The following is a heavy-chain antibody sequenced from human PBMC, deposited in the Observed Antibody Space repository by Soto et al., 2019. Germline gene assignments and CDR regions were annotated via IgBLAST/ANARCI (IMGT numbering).Heavy chain of an antibody. J-gene: IGHJ5*02. CDR1: GGFLSESY. CDR3: VRIRYQLPSSVLWLDP. Sequence: SETLSLTCAVYGGFLSESYWTWVRQPPGKGLEWMGEINHVGGTNYNPSLKSRVTMSVDTSQNQFSLRLISVTAADTAMYFCVRIRYQLPSSVLWLDPWGQGTPVTVSS. D-gene: IGHD3-16*01. CDR2: INHVGGT. V-gene: IGHV4-34*01.